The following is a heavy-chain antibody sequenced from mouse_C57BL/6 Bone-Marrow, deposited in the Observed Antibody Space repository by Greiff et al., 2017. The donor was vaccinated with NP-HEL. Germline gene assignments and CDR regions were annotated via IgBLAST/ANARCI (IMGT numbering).Heavy chain of an antibody. CDR3: AREDYSNYRVFDY. J-gene: IGHJ2*01. D-gene: IGHD2-5*01. V-gene: IGHV1-72*01. Sequence: VKLQQPGAELVKPGASVKLSCKASGYTFTSYWMHWVKQRPGRGLEWIGRIDPNSGGTKYNEKFKSKATLTVDKPSSTAYMQLSSLTSEDSAVYYCAREDYSNYRVFDYWGQGTTLTVSS. CDR2: IDPNSGGT. CDR1: GYTFTSYW.